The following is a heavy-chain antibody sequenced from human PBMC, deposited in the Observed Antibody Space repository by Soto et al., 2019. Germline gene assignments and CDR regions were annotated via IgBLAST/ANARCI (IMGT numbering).Heavy chain of an antibody. V-gene: IGHV2-5*02. CDR1: GFSLSTTGVA. CDR3: AHSQRGPRDF. CDR2: IYWDDDK. Sequence: QITLKESGPTLVRPTQTLTLTCTFSGFSLSTTGVAVAWIRQPPGEALEWLAIIYWDDDKRYNSSLKSRLTITKDTSRDQVVLAMTNMDPMDTATYFCAHSQRGPRDFWGPGILVTVSS. J-gene: IGHJ4*02. D-gene: IGHD5-12*01.